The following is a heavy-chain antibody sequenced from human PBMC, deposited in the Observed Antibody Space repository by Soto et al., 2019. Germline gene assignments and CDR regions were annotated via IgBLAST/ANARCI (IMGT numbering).Heavy chain of an antibody. CDR2: ISYDGSNK. CDR3: ARDGSDYYDSSGYLRY. J-gene: IGHJ4*02. Sequence: QVQLVESGGGVVQPGRSLRLSCAASGFTFSSYAMHWVRQAPGKGLEWVAVISYDGSNKYYADSAKRRFTISRDNSKNTLYLQMTSLRAEDTAVYYCARDGSDYYDSSGYLRYWGQGTLVTVSS. D-gene: IGHD3-22*01. V-gene: IGHV3-30-3*01. CDR1: GFTFSSYA.